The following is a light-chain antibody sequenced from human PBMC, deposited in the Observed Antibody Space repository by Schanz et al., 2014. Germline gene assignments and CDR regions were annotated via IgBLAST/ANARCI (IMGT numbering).Light chain of an antibody. J-gene: IGKJ3*01. Sequence: EIVLTQSPATLSLSPGERATLSCRASQSVGRYLAWYQQKPGQAPRLLISDASTRATGVPARFSGSGSGTEFTLTISSLQAEDVAVYYCQQYYSTPPTFGPGTTVDIK. CDR3: QQYYSTPPT. CDR2: DAS. V-gene: IGKV3-11*01. CDR1: QSVGRY.